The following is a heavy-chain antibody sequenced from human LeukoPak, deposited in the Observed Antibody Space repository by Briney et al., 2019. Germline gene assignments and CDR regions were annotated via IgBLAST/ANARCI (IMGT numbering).Heavy chain of an antibody. D-gene: IGHD3-22*01. CDR3: ASSRYDSSGYYGIIAY. CDR2: ITRSSNYI. J-gene: IGHJ4*02. Sequence: GGSLRLSCTASGFTFSSYEMTWVRQAPGKGLEWVSSITRSSNYIYYADSVKGRFTISRDNAKNSLYLQMNSLRAEDTAVYYCASSRYDSSGYYGIIAYWGQGTLVTVSS. V-gene: IGHV3-21*01. CDR1: GFTFSSYE.